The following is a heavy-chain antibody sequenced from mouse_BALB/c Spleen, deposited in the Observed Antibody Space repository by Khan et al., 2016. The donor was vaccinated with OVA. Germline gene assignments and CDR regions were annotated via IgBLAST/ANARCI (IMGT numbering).Heavy chain of an antibody. CDR3: ADHLTGLFAD. V-gene: IGHV5-6*01. J-gene: IGHJ3*01. CDR1: GFTFSSYS. D-gene: IGHD4-1*01. Sequence: EVQLVESGGDLVKPGGSLKLSCAASGFTFSSYSMSWVRQTPDKRLEWVASISSGGDYTYYPDSVKGRFTISRDNAKNTLYLQMSDLKSEDTAMYYCADHLTGLFADWGQGTLVTVSA. CDR2: ISSGGDYT.